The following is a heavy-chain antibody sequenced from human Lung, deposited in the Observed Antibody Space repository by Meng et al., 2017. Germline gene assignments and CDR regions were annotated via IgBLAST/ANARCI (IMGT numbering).Heavy chain of an antibody. CDR3: AIEGDDYFYYYAMNV. V-gene: IGHV4-61*02. Sequence: SETLSLTCTVSGASLSNGYYSWSWIRQPAGKGLQWIGRLYTTGSSNYNPSRKSRASISVDTSKNQFSLRLTSVTAADTAVYYCAIEGDDYFYYYAMNVWGQGTMVTVSS. CDR2: LYTTGSS. D-gene: IGHD2-21*01. CDR1: GASLSNGYYS. J-gene: IGHJ6*02.